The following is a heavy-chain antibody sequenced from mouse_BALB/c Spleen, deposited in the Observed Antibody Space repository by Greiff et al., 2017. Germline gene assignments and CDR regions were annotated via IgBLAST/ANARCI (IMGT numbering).Heavy chain of an antibody. CDR1: GYAFSSYW. CDR2: IYPGDGDT. Sequence: QVQLQQSGAELVRPGSSVKISCKASGYAFSSYWMNWVKQRPGQGLEWIGQIYPGDGDTNYNGKFKGKATLTADKSSSTAYMQLSSLTSEDSAVYFCARDLYGNFSWFAYWGQGTLVTVSA. J-gene: IGHJ3*01. V-gene: IGHV1-80*01. CDR3: ARDLYGNFSWFAY. D-gene: IGHD2-1*01.